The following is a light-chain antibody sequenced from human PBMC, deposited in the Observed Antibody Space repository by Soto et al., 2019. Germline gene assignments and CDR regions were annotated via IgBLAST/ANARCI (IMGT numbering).Light chain of an antibody. CDR2: DAS. J-gene: IGKJ1*01. CDR3: QQRSEWPRT. CDR1: QSISSS. Sequence: EIVLTQSPATLSLSPGERATLSYRASQSISSSLAWYQQKPGQAPRLLIYDASSRATGFPARFSGSGSGADFTLTIGSLEPEDFAVYYCQQRSEWPRTFGQGTKV. V-gene: IGKV3-11*01.